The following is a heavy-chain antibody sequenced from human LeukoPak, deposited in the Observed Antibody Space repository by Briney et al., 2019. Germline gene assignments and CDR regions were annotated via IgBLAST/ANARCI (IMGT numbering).Heavy chain of an antibody. J-gene: IGHJ4*02. CDR2: IHTSGST. D-gene: IGHD5-18*01. CDR3: ARIQGRSFDY. CDR1: GGSISSYY. V-gene: IGHV4-4*07. Sequence: SETLSLTCTVSGGSISSYYWGWIRQPAGKGLEWIGRIHTSGSTDYNPSLKSRVTMSLDTSKNQFPLKLSSVTAADTAVYYCARIQGRSFDYWGQGTLVTVSS.